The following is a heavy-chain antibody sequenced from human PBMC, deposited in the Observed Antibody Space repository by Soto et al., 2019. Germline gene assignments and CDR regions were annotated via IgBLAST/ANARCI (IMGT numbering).Heavy chain of an antibody. Sequence: GGSLRLSCAASGFTFSSYGMHWVRQAPGKGLEWVAVIWYDGSNKYYADSVKGRFTISRDNSKNTLYLQMNSLRAEDTAVYYCARDRLSSSSWYVYPGGGLWFDPWGQGTLVTVSS. J-gene: IGHJ5*02. V-gene: IGHV3-33*01. CDR3: ARDRLSSSSWYVYPGGGLWFDP. D-gene: IGHD6-13*01. CDR2: IWYDGSNK. CDR1: GFTFSSYG.